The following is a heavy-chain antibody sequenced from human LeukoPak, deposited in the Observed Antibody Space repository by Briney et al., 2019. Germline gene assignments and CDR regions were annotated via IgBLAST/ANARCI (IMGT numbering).Heavy chain of an antibody. CDR2: MNPKRGNT. D-gene: IGHD6-19*01. Sequence: GASVKVSCKASGYTFISYDINWVRQATGQGLEWMGWMNPKRGNTGYAQKFQGRVTMTRNASISTAYMELSSLRSEDTAVYYCARGKQWLPPIDYWGQGTLLTVSS. J-gene: IGHJ4*02. CDR1: GYTFISYD. V-gene: IGHV1-8*01. CDR3: ARGKQWLPPIDY.